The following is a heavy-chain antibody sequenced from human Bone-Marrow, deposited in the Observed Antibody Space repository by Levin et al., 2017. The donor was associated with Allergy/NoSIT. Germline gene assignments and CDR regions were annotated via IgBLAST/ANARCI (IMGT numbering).Heavy chain of an antibody. CDR2: IIPVYQRA. CDR1: GGIFSTFA. V-gene: IGHV1-69*13. CDR3: ARGGGSGSSSFSDYHFYYLDV. J-gene: IGHJ6*03. D-gene: IGHD6-6*01. Sequence: SVKVSCKASGGIFSTFAINWVRQVPGQGLDWIGGIIPVYQRANYAQNFQGRVTITADESTTTVYMEVTNLRSEDTAVYFCARGGGSGSSSFSDYHFYYLDVWGKGTPVTVSS.